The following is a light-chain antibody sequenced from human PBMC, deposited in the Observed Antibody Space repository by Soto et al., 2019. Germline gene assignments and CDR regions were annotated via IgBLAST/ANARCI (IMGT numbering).Light chain of an antibody. CDR2: AAS. Sequence: AMRMTQSPSSFSASTGDNVTIXXRASQGSRSYLAWYQQKPGKAPELXRYAASTLQSGVPSRFSGSGSGTDFTLTISCLQSEDFATYYCQQYYSYPRAFGQGTRLEIK. CDR1: QGSRSY. V-gene: IGKV1-8*01. J-gene: IGKJ5*01. CDR3: QQYYSYPRA.